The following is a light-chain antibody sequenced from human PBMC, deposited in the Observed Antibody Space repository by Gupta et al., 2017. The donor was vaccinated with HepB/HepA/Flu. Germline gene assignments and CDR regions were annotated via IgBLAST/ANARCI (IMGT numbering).Light chain of an antibody. Sequence: EIVMTQSPATLSVSPGEGATLSCRASQSVSSNLAWYQRKPGQGPRLLIYGAYTRATGIPARFSGSGSGTEFTLTISSLQSEDFAIYYCQQYNDWPRTFGQGTKVEIK. J-gene: IGKJ1*01. CDR3: QQYNDWPRT. V-gene: IGKV3-15*01. CDR1: QSVSSN. CDR2: GAY.